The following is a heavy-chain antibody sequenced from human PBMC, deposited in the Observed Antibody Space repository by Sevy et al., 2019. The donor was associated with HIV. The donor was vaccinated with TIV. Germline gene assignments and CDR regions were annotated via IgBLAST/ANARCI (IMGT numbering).Heavy chain of an antibody. J-gene: IGHJ5*02. CDR1: GGSVSSDNYY. CDR3: AREAGYCSNGVCYTGWFDP. CDR2: IYHLGST. D-gene: IGHD2-8*01. Sequence: SETLSLTCAVSGGSVSSDNYYWTWIRQHPGKGLEWIGYIYHLGSTSSNPSLKSRVTISVDTSKNKFSLKLRSVTAADTAVYFCAREAGYCSNGVCYTGWFDPWGQGTLVTVSS. V-gene: IGHV4-31*11.